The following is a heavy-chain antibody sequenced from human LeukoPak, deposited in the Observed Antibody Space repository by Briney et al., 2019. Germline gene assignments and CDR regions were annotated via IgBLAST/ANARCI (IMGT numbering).Heavy chain of an antibody. CDR3: ARTPRYCSGGSCDWDDY. CDR1: GGSISSYY. J-gene: IGHJ4*02. V-gene: IGHV4-4*07. Sequence: SETLSLTCTVSGGSISSYYWSWIRQPAGKGLEWIGRIYTSGSTNYNPSPKSRVTMSVDTSKNQFSLKLSSVTAADTAVYYCARTPRYCSGGSCDWDDYWGQGTLVTVSS. CDR2: IYTSGST. D-gene: IGHD2-15*01.